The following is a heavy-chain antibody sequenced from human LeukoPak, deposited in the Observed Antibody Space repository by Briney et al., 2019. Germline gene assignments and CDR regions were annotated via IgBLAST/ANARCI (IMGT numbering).Heavy chain of an antibody. CDR2: ISAYNGNT. CDR1: GYTFTSYG. CDR3: ARDAITIFGVVTPFDP. Sequence: ASVKVSCKASGYTFTSYGISWVRQAPGQGLEWMGWISAYNGNTNYAQKLQGRVTMTTDTSTSRAYMELRSLRSDDTAVYYCARDAITIFGVVTPFDPWGQGTLVTVSS. J-gene: IGHJ5*02. V-gene: IGHV1-18*01. D-gene: IGHD3-3*01.